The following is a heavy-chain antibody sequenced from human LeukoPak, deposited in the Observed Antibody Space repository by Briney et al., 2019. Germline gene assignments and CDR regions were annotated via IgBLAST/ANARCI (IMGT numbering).Heavy chain of an antibody. CDR3: ARGPLGYCSSTSCNLHPFAY. V-gene: IGHV3-7*01. J-gene: IGHJ4*02. CDR1: GFTFSSYW. D-gene: IGHD2-2*01. Sequence: PGGSLRLSCAASGFTFSSYWMSWVRQAPGKGLEWVANIKQDGSEKYYVDSVKGRFTISRDNAKNSLYLQMNSLRAEDTAVYYCARGPLGYCSSTSCNLHPFAYWGQGTLVTVSS. CDR2: IKQDGSEK.